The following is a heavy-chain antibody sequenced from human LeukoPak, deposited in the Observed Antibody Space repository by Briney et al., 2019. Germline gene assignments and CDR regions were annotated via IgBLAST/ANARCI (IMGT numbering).Heavy chain of an antibody. CDR3: ARGSYGMDV. J-gene: IGHJ6*02. CDR2: VSKSDGTT. CDR1: GFTFTTYA. Sequence: GGSLRLSCAASGFTFTTYAMSWVRQAPGKGLEWVSSVSKSDGTTYYADSVKGRLTISRDNPKNTLHLQMNGLRAEDTAVYYCARGSYGMDVWGQGTTVTVSS. V-gene: IGHV3-23*01.